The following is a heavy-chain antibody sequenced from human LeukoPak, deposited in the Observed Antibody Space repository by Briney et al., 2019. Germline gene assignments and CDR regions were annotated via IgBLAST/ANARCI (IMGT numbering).Heavy chain of an antibody. CDR2: INPTGGST. D-gene: IGHD5-24*01. CDR1: GYTFTNYY. Sequence: ASVKVSCKASGYTFTNYYIHWVRQAPGQGLEWMGVINPTGGSTSYAQKFQGRVTMTRDTSTNTVYMELSSLRSEETAVYYCARDGEVATISGEIHYYYYGMDVWGRGTTVTVSS. V-gene: IGHV1-46*01. CDR3: ARDGEVATISGEIHYYYYGMDV. J-gene: IGHJ6*02.